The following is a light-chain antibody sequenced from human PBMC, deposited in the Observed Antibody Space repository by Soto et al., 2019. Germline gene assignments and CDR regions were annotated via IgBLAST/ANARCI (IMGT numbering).Light chain of an antibody. CDR2: EVD. Sequence: QSGLTQPASVSGSPGQSISISCTGSITDVGAYNYVAWYQQKPGKAPKLLIYEVDNRPSGVSNRFSGSKSGNTASLTISGLQTDDEADYYCSSYTTSNTWVFGGGTKLTVL. CDR3: SSYTTSNTWV. CDR1: ITDVGAYNY. J-gene: IGLJ3*02. V-gene: IGLV2-14*01.